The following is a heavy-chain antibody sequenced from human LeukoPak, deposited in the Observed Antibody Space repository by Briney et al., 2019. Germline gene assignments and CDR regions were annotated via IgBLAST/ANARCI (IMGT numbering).Heavy chain of an antibody. CDR2: INHSGST. CDR3: ARAGRVGPFDY. D-gene: IGHD1-26*01. Sequence: SETLSLTCAVYGGFFSGYYWSWIRQPPGNGLEWIGEINHSGSTNYNPSLKSRVTISVDTSKNQFSLKLSSVTAADTAVYYCARAGRVGPFDYWGQGTPVTVSS. V-gene: IGHV4-34*01. J-gene: IGHJ4*02. CDR1: GGFFSGYY.